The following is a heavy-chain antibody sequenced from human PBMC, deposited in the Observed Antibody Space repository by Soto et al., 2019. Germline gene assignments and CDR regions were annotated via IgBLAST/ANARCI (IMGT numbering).Heavy chain of an antibody. CDR2: ISGSGGST. Sequence: EVQLLESGGGLVQPGGSLRLSCAASGFTFSSYAMSWVRQAPGKGLERVSAISGSGGSTFYADSVKGRFTISRDNSKNTLYLQMNSLRAEDTAVYYCAKDLRFLEWSTTPDYWGQGTLVTVSS. CDR3: AKDLRFLEWSTTPDY. CDR1: GFTFSSYA. V-gene: IGHV3-23*01. J-gene: IGHJ4*02. D-gene: IGHD3-3*01.